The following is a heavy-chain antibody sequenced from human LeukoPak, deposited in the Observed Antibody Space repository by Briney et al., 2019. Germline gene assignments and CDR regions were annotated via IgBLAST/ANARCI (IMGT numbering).Heavy chain of an antibody. V-gene: IGHV4-59*08. CDR1: VGSLSSYY. Sequence: SETLSLTCTVSVGSLSSYYWSWLRQPPGKGLEGIGYIYYSGSTNYNPSLKSRVTISVDTSKNQFSLKLSSVTAADTAVYYWARVTTRSNRICFDPWGQGTLVTVSS. J-gene: IGHJ5*02. CDR3: ARVTTRSNRICFDP. D-gene: IGHD4-4*01. CDR2: IYYSGST.